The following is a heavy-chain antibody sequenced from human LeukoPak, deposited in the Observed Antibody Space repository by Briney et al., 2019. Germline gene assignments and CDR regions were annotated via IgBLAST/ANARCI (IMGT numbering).Heavy chain of an antibody. V-gene: IGHV3-30-3*01. D-gene: IGHD3-22*01. CDR1: GFTFSSYA. J-gene: IGHJ4*02. CDR2: ISYDGSKK. CDR3: ARNVYYYDSSGYYPYYFDY. Sequence: GGSLRPSCAASGFTFSSYAMHWVRQAPGKGLEWVAVISYDGSKKYYADSVKGRFTISRDNSKNTLYLQMNSLRAEDTAVYYCARNVYYYDSSGYYPYYFDYWGQGTLVTVSS.